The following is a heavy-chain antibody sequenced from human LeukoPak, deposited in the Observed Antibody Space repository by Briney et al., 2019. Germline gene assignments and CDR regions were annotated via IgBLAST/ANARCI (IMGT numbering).Heavy chain of an antibody. CDR2: SRRKSMSYTT. Sequence: GGSLRLSCSASGLTLSDHIIDWVRQAPGKGLEWVGRSRRKSMSYTTQYAASVQGRFTLSRDESKNSLYLQMNSLRTEDTAVYFYTRGGGPNGNTAFDIWGQGTVVTVSS. V-gene: IGHV3-72*01. J-gene: IGHJ3*02. CDR3: TRGGGPNGNTAFDI. CDR1: GLTLSDHI. D-gene: IGHD2-8*01.